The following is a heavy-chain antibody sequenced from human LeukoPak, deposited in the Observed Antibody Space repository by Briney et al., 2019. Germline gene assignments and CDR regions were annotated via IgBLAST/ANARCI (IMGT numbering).Heavy chain of an antibody. CDR1: GGSISSHY. J-gene: IGHJ4*02. D-gene: IGHD4-23*01. CDR3: ARVETTVVTPAYFDY. Sequence: SETLSFTCTVSGGSISSHYWSWIRQPPGKGLEWIGYIYYSGSTNYNPSLKSRVTISVDTSKNQFSLKLSSVTAADTAVYYCARVETTVVTPAYFDYWGQGTLVTVSS. CDR2: IYYSGST. V-gene: IGHV4-59*11.